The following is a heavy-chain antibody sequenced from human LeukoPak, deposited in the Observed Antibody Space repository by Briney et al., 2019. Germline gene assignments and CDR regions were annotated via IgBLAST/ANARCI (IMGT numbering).Heavy chain of an antibody. J-gene: IGHJ5*02. V-gene: IGHV1-2*02. CDR1: GYTFTGYY. Sequence: ASVKVSCKATGYTFTGYYMHWVRQAPGQGLEWMGWINPNSGGTNYAEKFQGRVTMTRDTSISKAYMELSRLRSDDTAVYYCAREGSGSYSPDNWFDPWGQGTLVTVSS. CDR2: INPNSGGT. CDR3: AREGSGSYSPDNWFDP. D-gene: IGHD3-10*01.